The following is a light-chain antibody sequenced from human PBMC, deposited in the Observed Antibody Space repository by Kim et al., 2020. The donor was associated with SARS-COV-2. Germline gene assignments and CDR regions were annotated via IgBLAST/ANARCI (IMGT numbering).Light chain of an antibody. CDR3: QQYGSLPTWT. V-gene: IGKV3-20*01. Sequence: IVLTQSPGTLSLSPGERATLSCRASQSVSSSYLAWYPQKPGQAPRLLIYGASSRATGIPDRFSGSGSGTDFTLTIRRLEPEDFAVYYCQQYGSLPTWTFGQGTKLDIK. CDR2: GAS. CDR1: QSVSSSY. J-gene: IGKJ1*01.